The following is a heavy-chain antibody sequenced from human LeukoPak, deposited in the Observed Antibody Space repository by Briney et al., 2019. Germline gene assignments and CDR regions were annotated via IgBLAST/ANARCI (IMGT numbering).Heavy chain of an antibody. CDR1: GFTSSSYA. CDR3: ARNGGVDFWSGKGEDY. CDR2: ISSSSSTI. J-gene: IGHJ4*02. D-gene: IGHD3-3*01. V-gene: IGHV3-48*01. Sequence: GGSLRLSCAASGFTSSSYAMNWVRQAPGKGLEWVSYISSSSSTIYYADSVKGRFTISRDNAKNSLYLQMNSLRAEDTAVYYCARNGGVDFWSGKGEDYWGQGTLVTVSS.